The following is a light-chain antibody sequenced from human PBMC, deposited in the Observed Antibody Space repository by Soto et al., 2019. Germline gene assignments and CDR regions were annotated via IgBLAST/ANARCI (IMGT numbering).Light chain of an antibody. CDR3: AAWDDSLTAFV. J-gene: IGLJ1*01. CDR1: SSNIGSNT. V-gene: IGLV1-44*01. CDR2: YHN. Sequence: QSAVTQPPSASGTPGQRVTLSCSGSSSNIGSNTVSWFQQLPGTAPKLLIYYHNQRPSGVPDRFSGSKSGTSASLAISGLQSEDEADYYCAAWDDSLTAFVFGTGTKVTVL.